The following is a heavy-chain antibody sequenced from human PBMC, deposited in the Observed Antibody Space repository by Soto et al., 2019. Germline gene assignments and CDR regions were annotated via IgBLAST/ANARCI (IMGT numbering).Heavy chain of an antibody. Sequence: EVQLLESGGGLVQPGGSLRLSCAASGFTFSSYAMSWVRQAPGKGLEWVSAISGSGGSTYYADSVKGRFTISRDNSKNTLYLQMNSLRAEDTAVYYCAKAIGFYSSSSLDFDYWGQGTLVTVSS. CDR2: ISGSGGST. CDR1: GFTFSSYA. D-gene: IGHD5-18*01. CDR3: AKAIGFYSSSSLDFDY. J-gene: IGHJ4*02. V-gene: IGHV3-23*01.